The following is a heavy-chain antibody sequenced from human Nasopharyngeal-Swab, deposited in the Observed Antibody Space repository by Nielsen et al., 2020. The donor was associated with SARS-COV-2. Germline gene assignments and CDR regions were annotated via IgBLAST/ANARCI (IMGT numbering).Heavy chain of an antibody. D-gene: IGHD2-2*01. Sequence: VRQAQGKVREWVAVISYDGSKRFYLDSVKGRLTISRDNSKNTLYLQMNSLRPEDTAVYYCARDGGFCNSPSCSSFYYMDVWGTGTTVTVSS. V-gene: IGHV3-30*03. J-gene: IGHJ6*03. CDR3: ARDGGFCNSPSCSSFYYMDV. CDR2: ISYDGSKR.